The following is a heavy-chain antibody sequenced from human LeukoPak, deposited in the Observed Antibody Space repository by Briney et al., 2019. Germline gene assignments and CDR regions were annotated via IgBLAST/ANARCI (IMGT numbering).Heavy chain of an antibody. V-gene: IGHV4-34*01. Sequence: SETLSLTCAVYGGSFSGYYWSWIRKPPGKGLEWIGEINHGGGTNYNPSLKSRVTISVDTSKNQFSLKLSSVTAADTAVYYCARGRLFVVDWGQGTLVTVSS. D-gene: IGHD6-6*01. CDR3: ARGRLFVVD. CDR2: INHGGGT. J-gene: IGHJ4*02. CDR1: GGSFSGYY.